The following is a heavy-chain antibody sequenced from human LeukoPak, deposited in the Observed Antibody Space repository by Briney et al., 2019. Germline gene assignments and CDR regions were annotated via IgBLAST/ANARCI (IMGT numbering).Heavy chain of an antibody. Sequence: SETLSLTCTVSGGSISSYYWSWNRQPPGKGLEWIGSIYYSGSTNYNPSLKSRVTISVDTSKNQFSLKLSSVTAADTAVYYCARSLSSGIYFDYWGQGTLVTVSS. D-gene: IGHD3-10*01. CDR3: ARSLSSGIYFDY. CDR1: GGSISSYY. V-gene: IGHV4-59*08. J-gene: IGHJ4*02. CDR2: IYYSGST.